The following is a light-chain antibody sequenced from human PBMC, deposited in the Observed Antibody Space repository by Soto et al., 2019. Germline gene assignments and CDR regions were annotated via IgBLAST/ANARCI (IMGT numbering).Light chain of an antibody. J-gene: IGLJ1*01. V-gene: IGLV2-14*01. CDR3: TSYTSSTTLYV. CDR2: EVS. CDR1: SSDVGYYNY. Sequence: HSALTQPASVSGSPGQSITISCTGTSSDVGYYNYVSWYQQHPGKAPKLMIYEVSNRPSGISNRFSGSKSGTTASLTISGLPAEDEADYYCTSYTSSTTLYVFGTGTKLTVL.